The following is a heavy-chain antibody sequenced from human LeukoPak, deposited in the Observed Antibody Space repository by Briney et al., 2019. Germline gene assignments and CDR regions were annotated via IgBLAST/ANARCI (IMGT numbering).Heavy chain of an antibody. CDR3: AVIQLWLLDAFDI. J-gene: IGHJ3*02. V-gene: IGHV1-2*02. CDR1: GYTFTGYY. CDR2: INPNSGGT. D-gene: IGHD5-18*01. Sequence: ASVKVSCKASGYTFTGYYMHWVRQAPGQGLEWMGWINPNSGGTNYAQKFQGRVTMTRDTSISTAYMELSRLRSDDTAVYYCAVIQLWLLDAFDIWDQGTMVTVSS.